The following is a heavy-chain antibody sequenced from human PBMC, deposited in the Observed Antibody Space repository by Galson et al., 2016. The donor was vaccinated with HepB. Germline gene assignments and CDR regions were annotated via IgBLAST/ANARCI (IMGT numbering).Heavy chain of an antibody. D-gene: IGHD3-16*01. CDR1: GFTFSGSV. CDR3: SSRDFTHYGVDY. Sequence: SLRLSCAASGFTFSGSVIHWVRQASGKGLEWVGRIRSKTHSSATAYATSVEGRFTISRDDSKNTTYLLMNSLKTEDTAVYHCSSRDFTHYGVDYWGLGTLVIVSS. V-gene: IGHV3-73*01. J-gene: IGHJ4*02. CDR2: IRSKTHSSAT.